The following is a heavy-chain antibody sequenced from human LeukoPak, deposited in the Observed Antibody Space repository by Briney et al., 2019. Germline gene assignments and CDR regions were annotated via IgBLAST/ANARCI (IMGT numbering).Heavy chain of an antibody. D-gene: IGHD3-22*01. V-gene: IGHV1-69*04. CDR2: IIPILGIA. CDR3: ARDPYYYDSSGYSPSDFDY. Sequence: SVKVSCKASGGTFSSYAISWVRQAPGQGLEWMGRIIPILGIANYAQKFQGRVTITADKSTSTAYMELSSLRPEDTAVYYCARDPYYYDSSGYSPSDFDYWGQGTLVTVSS. J-gene: IGHJ4*02. CDR1: GGTFSSYA.